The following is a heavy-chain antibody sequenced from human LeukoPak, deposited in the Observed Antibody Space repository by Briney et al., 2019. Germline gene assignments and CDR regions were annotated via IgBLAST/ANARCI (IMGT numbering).Heavy chain of an antibody. CDR2: INPSGGST. D-gene: IGHD2-21*01. CDR3: ARDHGHIVVVPDY. J-gene: IGHJ4*02. V-gene: IGHV1-46*01. CDR1: GYTFTSYY. Sequence: ASVKVSCKASGYTFTSYYMHWVRHAPGQGLEWMGLINPSGGSTSYAQKFQGRVTMTRDTSTSTVYMELSSLRSEDTAVYYCARDHGHIVVVPDYWGQGTLVTVSS.